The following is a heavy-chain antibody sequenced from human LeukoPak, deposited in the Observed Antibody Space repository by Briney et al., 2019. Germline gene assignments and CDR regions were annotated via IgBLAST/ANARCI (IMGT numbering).Heavy chain of an antibody. Sequence: GGSLRLSCAASGFNLRSYAMSWVRQAPGKGLEWVSAISGSGGNTYYADTVKGRFTISRDNSKNTLYLQMDSLRAEDTAVYYCATQEGYDSGWYYFDYWGQGTLVTVSS. CDR2: ISGSGGNT. D-gene: IGHD6-19*01. CDR1: GFNLRSYA. CDR3: ATQEGYDSGWYYFDY. V-gene: IGHV3-23*01. J-gene: IGHJ4*02.